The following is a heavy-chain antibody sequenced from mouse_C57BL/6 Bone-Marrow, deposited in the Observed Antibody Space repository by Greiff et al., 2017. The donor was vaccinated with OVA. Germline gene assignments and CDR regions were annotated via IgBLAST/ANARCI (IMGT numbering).Heavy chain of an antibody. CDR2: IDPSDSYT. CDR3: AREGDFPGYFDV. Sequence: QVQLKQPGAELVMPGASVKLSCKASGYTFTSYWMHWVKQRPGQGLEWIGEIDPSDSYTNYNQKFKGKSTLTVDKSSSTAYMQLSSLTSEDSAVYYCAREGDFPGYFDVWGTGTTVTVSS. D-gene: IGHD3-3*01. J-gene: IGHJ1*03. CDR1: GYTFTSYW. V-gene: IGHV1-69*01.